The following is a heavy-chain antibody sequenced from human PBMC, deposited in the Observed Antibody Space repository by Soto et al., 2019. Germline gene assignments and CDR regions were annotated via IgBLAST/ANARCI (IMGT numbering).Heavy chain of an antibody. V-gene: IGHV1-69*13. CDR1: GGTFSSYA. Sequence: SVKVSCKASGGTFSSYAISWVRQAPGQGLEWMGGIIPIFGTANYAQKFQGRVTITADESTSTAYMELSSLRSEDTAVYYCARDRLAFDYYDSSGYSFDYWGQGTLVTVS. CDR3: ARDRLAFDYYDSSGYSFDY. J-gene: IGHJ4*02. D-gene: IGHD3-22*01. CDR2: IIPIFGTA.